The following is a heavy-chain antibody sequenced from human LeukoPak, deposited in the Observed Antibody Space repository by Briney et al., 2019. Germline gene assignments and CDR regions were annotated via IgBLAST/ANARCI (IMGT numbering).Heavy chain of an antibody. CDR2: IYPGDSDT. V-gene: IGHV5-51*01. J-gene: IGHJ4*02. Sequence: GESLKISCKGSGYSFTSYWIGWVRQMPGKGLEWMGIIYPGDSDTRYSPSFQGQVTISADKSISTAYLQWSSLKASDTAMYYCARPLYYYGSGSYLYYFDYWGQGTLVTVSS. D-gene: IGHD3-10*01. CDR1: GYSFTSYW. CDR3: ARPLYYYGSGSYLYYFDY.